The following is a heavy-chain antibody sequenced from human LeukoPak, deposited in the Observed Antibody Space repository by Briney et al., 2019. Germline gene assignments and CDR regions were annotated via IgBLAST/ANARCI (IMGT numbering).Heavy chain of an antibody. CDR1: GFTFSSYA. J-gene: IGHJ4*02. Sequence: GGSLRLSCAASGFTFSSYAMSWVRQAPGKRLEWVSAISGSGGSTYYADSVKGRFTISRDNSKNTLYLQMNSLRAEDTAVYYCANRAYDILNGGFDYWGQGTLVTVSS. D-gene: IGHD3-9*01. V-gene: IGHV3-23*01. CDR2: ISGSGGST. CDR3: ANRAYDILNGGFDY.